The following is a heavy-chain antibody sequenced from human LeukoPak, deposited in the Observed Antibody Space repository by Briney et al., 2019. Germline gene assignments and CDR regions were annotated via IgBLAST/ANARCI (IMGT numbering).Heavy chain of an antibody. CDR3: ARRRDYFDY. CDR1: GGSISSYY. V-gene: IGHV4-59*01. CDR2: IYYSGSN. Sequence: SETLSLTCTVSGGSISSYYWSWIRQPPGKGLEWIGYIYYSGSNNYNPSLKSRVTISVDTSKNLFSLKLSSVSAADTAVYYCARRRDYFDYWGQGTLVTVSS. J-gene: IGHJ4*02.